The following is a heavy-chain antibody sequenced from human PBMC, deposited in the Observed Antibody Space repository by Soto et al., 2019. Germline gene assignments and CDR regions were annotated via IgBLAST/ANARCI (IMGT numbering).Heavy chain of an antibody. V-gene: IGHV1-69*13. CDR2: IIPIFGTA. CDR3: ARGAAATFSWAFDI. J-gene: IGHJ3*02. D-gene: IGHD2-15*01. CDR1: GGTFSSYA. Sequence: GASVKVSCKASGGTFSSYAISWVRQAPGQGLEWMGGIIPIFGTANYAQKFQGRVTITADESTSTAYMELSSLRAEDTAVYYCARGAAATFSWAFDIWGQGTMVTVSS.